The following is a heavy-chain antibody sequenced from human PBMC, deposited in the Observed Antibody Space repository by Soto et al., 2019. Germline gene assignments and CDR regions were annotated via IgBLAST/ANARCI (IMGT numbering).Heavy chain of an antibody. V-gene: IGHV4-59*08. CDR3: ARHWGSYYRRYNWSDP. D-gene: IGHD3-10*01. J-gene: IGHJ5*02. Sequence: SETLSLTCTVSGGSISSYYWSWIRQPPGKGLEWIGYIYYSGSTNYNPSLKSRVTISVDTSKNQFSLKLSSVTAADTAVYYCARHWGSYYRRYNWSDPWGRGTLVTVSS. CDR1: GGSISSYY. CDR2: IYYSGST.